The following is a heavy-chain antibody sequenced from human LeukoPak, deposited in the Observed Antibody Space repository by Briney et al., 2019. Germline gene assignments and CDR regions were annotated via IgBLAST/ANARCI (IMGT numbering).Heavy chain of an antibody. V-gene: IGHV3-13*01. CDR3: ARGRTAMVRGVIFNWFDP. Sequence: GGSLRLSCAASGFTFSSYDMHWVRQATGKGLEWVSAIGTAGDTYYPGSVKGRFTISRENAKNSLYLQMNSLRAGDTAVYYCARGRTAMVRGVIFNWFDPWGQGTLVTVSS. D-gene: IGHD3-10*01. J-gene: IGHJ5*02. CDR1: GFTFSSYD. CDR2: IGTAGDT.